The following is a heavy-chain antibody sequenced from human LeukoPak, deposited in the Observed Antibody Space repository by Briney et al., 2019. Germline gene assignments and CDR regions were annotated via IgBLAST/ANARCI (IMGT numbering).Heavy chain of an antibody. Sequence: GGSLRLSCAVSGFIFSRYPMSWVRQAPGKGLEWVSAIGGSGDNTYYAHSVKGRFTISRDNSKNTLFLQMHSLRAEDTATYYCAKRYFGNYYFDYWGQGTLVTVSS. D-gene: IGHD3-9*01. V-gene: IGHV3-23*01. J-gene: IGHJ4*02. CDR3: AKRYFGNYYFDY. CDR2: IGGSGDNT. CDR1: GFIFSRYP.